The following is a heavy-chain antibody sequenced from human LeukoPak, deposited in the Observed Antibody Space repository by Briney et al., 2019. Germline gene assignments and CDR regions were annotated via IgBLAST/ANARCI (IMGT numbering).Heavy chain of an antibody. CDR1: GYTFTSYG. D-gene: IGHD5-18*01. CDR2: ISAYNGNT. CDR3: ARAYVDTAMGDAFDI. J-gene: IGHJ3*02. Sequence: GASVKVSCTASGYTFTSYGISWVRQAPGQGLEWMGWISAYNGNTNYAQKLQGRVTMTTDTSTSTAYMELRSLRSDDTAVYYCARAYVDTAMGDAFDIWGQGTMVTVSS. V-gene: IGHV1-18*01.